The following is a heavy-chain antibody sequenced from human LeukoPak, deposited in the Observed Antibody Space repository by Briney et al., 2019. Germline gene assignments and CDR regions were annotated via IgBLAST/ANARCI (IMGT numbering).Heavy chain of an antibody. D-gene: IGHD3-22*01. CDR1: GGSIDSSSYY. CDR2: IFRTGST. Sequence: SETLSLTCAVSGGSIDSSSYYWGWIRQPPGKGLEWIGSIFRTGSTNYNPSLKSRVTISVDTSKNQFSLKLSSVTAADTAVYYCTRGSIAYYYMDVWGKGTTVTISS. V-gene: IGHV4-39*07. CDR3: TRGSIAYYYMDV. J-gene: IGHJ6*03.